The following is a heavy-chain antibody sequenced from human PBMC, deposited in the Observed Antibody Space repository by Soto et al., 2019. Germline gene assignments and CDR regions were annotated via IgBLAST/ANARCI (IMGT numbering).Heavy chain of an antibody. CDR2: ISSSSSTI. J-gene: IGHJ4*02. Sequence: PGGSLRLSCAASGFTFSSYSMNWVRQAPGKGLEWVSYISSSSSTIYYADSVKGRFTISRDNSKNTLYLQMNSLRAEDTAVYYCARDISIAVAGTIDYWGQGTLVTVSS. CDR1: GFTFSSYS. V-gene: IGHV3-48*01. D-gene: IGHD6-19*01. CDR3: ARDISIAVAGTIDY.